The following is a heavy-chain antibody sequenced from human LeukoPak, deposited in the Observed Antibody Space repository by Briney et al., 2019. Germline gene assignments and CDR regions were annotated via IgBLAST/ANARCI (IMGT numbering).Heavy chain of an antibody. Sequence: GGSLRLSCAASGFTFSTYSMNWVRQAPGKGLEWVSYVSGSSRTMYYADSVKGRFTISRDNAKKSLYLQMNSLRAEDTAVYYCARDLGLYDYGGNIDYWGQGTLVTVSS. J-gene: IGHJ4*02. D-gene: IGHD4-23*01. CDR2: VSGSSRTM. V-gene: IGHV3-48*04. CDR1: GFTFSTYS. CDR3: ARDLGLYDYGGNIDY.